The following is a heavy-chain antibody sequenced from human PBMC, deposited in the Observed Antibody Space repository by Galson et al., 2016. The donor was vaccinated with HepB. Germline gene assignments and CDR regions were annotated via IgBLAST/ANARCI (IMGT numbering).Heavy chain of an antibody. CDR3: ATSVRLAGTDAFDI. D-gene: IGHD6-19*01. Sequence: SETLSLTCAVSGGSISSYDWWNWVRQAPGKGLEWIGEIYHGGRTIYNPSLKSRVTMSLDKSKNQFSLILSSVTAADTAIYYCATSVRLAGTDAFDIWGQGTMVTVSS. CDR2: IYHGGRT. CDR1: GGSISSYDW. J-gene: IGHJ3*02. V-gene: IGHV4-4*02.